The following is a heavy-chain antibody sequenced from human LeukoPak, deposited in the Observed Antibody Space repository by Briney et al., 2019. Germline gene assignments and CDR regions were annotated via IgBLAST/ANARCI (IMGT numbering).Heavy chain of an antibody. Sequence: PGGSLRLSCAASGFTFSSYWMSWVRQAPGKGLEWVANIKQDGGEKYYVDSVKGRFTISRVNAENSLYLQMNSLRAEDTAVYFCAREIVTTTGDPKYYFDSWGQGTLVTVSS. V-gene: IGHV3-7*01. D-gene: IGHD5-12*01. CDR2: IKQDGGEK. CDR1: GFTFSSYW. CDR3: AREIVTTTGDPKYYFDS. J-gene: IGHJ4*02.